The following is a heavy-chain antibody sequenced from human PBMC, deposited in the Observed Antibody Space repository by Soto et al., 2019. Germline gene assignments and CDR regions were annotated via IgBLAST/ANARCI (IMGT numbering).Heavy chain of an antibody. V-gene: IGHV4-34*01. CDR1: GGSFSDYY. CDR3: ARDPNWFDP. Sequence: QVQLQQWGAGLLKPSETLSLTCAVYGGSFSDYYWSWIRQPPGKGLEWIGEINHSGSTNYNPSLKSRITISVDTSQNQFSLKLSAVTAAGTAVYYCARDPNWFDPWGQGTLVTVSS. CDR2: INHSGST. J-gene: IGHJ5*02.